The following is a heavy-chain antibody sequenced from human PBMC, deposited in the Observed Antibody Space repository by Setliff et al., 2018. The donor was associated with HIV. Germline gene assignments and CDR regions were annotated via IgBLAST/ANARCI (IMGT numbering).Heavy chain of an antibody. V-gene: IGHV4-61*01. CDR1: GDSVSSRSYY. CDR3: ARANFWSGYRYYYYYMDV. J-gene: IGHJ6*03. Sequence: SETLSLTCTVSGDSVSSRSYYWSWIRQPPGKGLEWIGYIYYSGSTNYNPSLKSRVTISVDTSKNQFSLKLSSVTAADTAVYYCARANFWSGYRYYYYYMDVWGKGTTVTVSS. D-gene: IGHD3-3*01. CDR2: IYYSGST.